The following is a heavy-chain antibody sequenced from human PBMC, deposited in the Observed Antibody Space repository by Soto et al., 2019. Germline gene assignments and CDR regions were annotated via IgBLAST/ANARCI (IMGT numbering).Heavy chain of an antibody. D-gene: IGHD6-19*01. CDR1: GYTFTSYT. V-gene: IGHV1-18*04. Sequence: QVQLVQSGAEVKKPGASVKVSCKASGYTFTSYTISWVRQAPGQGLEWMGSISAYNGNTDYAQKFQGRVTMTTDTSTSTAYMELRSLRSDDTAVYYCARLAGGTSGWYYDYGMDVWGQGATVTVSS. J-gene: IGHJ6*02. CDR3: ARLAGGTSGWYYDYGMDV. CDR2: ISAYNGNT.